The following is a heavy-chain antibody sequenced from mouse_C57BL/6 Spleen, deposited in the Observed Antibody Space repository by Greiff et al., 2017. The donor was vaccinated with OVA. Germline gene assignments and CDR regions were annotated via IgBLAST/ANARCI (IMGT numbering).Heavy chain of an antibody. V-gene: IGHV1-55*01. Sequence: VQLQQPGAELVKPGASVKMSCKASGYTFTSYWITWVKQRPGQGLEWIGDIYPGSGSTNYNEKFKSKATLTVDTSSSTAYMQLSSLTSEDSAVYYCARSGDYPYYFDDWGQGTTLTVSS. CDR3: ARSGDYPYYFDD. CDR2: IYPGSGST. CDR1: GYTFTSYW. D-gene: IGHD2-4*01. J-gene: IGHJ2*01.